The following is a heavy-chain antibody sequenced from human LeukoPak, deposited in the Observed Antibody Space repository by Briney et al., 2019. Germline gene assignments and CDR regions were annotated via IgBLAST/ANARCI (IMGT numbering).Heavy chain of an antibody. D-gene: IGHD5-18*01. CDR2: ISSNGNTI. CDR3: ARFGRGYSYGSDY. CDR1: GFTFSDYY. Sequence: GGSLRLSCAASGFTFSDYYMSWIRQAPGKGLEWVSYISSNGNTIYYADSVKGRFTISRDNAKNPLYVQMDSLRAEDTAVYYCARFGRGYSYGSDYWGQGTLVTVSS. J-gene: IGHJ4*02. V-gene: IGHV3-11*01.